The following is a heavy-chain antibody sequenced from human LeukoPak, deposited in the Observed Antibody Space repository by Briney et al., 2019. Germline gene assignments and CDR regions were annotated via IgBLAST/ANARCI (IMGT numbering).Heavy chain of an antibody. Sequence: SETLSLTCTVSGRSISSHYWTWIRHSPVKGLEWIRDISNSGSTSYNPSLKSRVTISIDTAKNQFSLKLSSVTAADTAVYYCGRDALVGYFAYYYMDVWGKGTTVTVSS. V-gene: IGHV4-59*11. J-gene: IGHJ6*03. CDR1: GRSISSHY. CDR3: GRDALVGYFAYYYMDV. CDR2: ISNSGST. D-gene: IGHD2-15*01.